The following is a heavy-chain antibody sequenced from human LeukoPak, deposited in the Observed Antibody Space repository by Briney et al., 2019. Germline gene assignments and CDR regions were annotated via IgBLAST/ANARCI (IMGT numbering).Heavy chain of an antibody. CDR1: GFTFSSYW. CDR3: ARDSSGSGWYNDAFDI. D-gene: IGHD6-19*01. CDR2: INHNGNVN. V-gene: IGHV3-7*03. J-gene: IGHJ3*02. Sequence: EGSLRLSCAASGFTFSSYWMNWARQAPGKGLEWVASINHNGNVNYYVDSVKGRFTISRDNAKNSLYLQMSNLRAEDTAVYYCARDSSGSGWYNDAFDIWGQGTMVTVSS.